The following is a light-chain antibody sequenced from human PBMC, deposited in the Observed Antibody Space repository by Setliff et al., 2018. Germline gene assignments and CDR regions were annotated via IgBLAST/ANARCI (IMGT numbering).Light chain of an antibody. J-gene: IGLJ1*01. V-gene: IGLV2-14*01. Sequence: QSALTQPASVSGSPGQSITISCTGTSSDVGGYNYVSWYQQHPDKAPILMISDVSKRPSGVSNRFSGSKSGNTASLTISGLQAEDEADYYCSSYTSSSTYVFGTGTKVTVL. CDR1: SSDVGGYNY. CDR2: DVS. CDR3: SSYTSSSTYV.